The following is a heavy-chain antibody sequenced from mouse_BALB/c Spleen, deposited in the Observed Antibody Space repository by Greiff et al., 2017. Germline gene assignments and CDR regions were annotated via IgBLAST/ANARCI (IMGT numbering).Heavy chain of an antibody. CDR3: AKGLLFPYWYFDV. J-gene: IGHJ1*01. D-gene: IGHD2-12*01. Sequence: DVQLQESGPGLVKPSQSLSLTCTVTGYSITSDYAWNWIRQFPGNKLEWMGYISYSGSTSYNPSLKSRISITRDTSKNQFFLQLNSVTTEDTATYYCAKGLLFPYWYFDVWGAGTTATVSS. CDR2: ISYSGST. CDR1: GYSITSDYA. V-gene: IGHV3-2*02.